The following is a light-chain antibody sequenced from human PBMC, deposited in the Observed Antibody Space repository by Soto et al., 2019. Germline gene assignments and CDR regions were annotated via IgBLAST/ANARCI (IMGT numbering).Light chain of an antibody. Sequence: DIQMTQSPSSLSASVGNRVTITCRASQSISTYLNLYQKKPGKAPNLLIYDASRLQSGVPSRFSGSGGGTDFTLSISSVQPEDFATYFCQQSYMDPITFGPGTQLEI. CDR2: DAS. CDR1: QSISTY. CDR3: QQSYMDPIT. V-gene: IGKV1-39*01. J-gene: IGKJ5*01.